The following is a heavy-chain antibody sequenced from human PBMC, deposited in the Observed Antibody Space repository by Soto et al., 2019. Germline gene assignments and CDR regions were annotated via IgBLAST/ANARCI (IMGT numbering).Heavy chain of an antibody. CDR2: IYRTGST. Sequence: SETLSITCAVSGGAFTSNNWWTGVRQPPGQGLEWIGEIYRTGSTNYNPSLKSRVTISLDKSENQFSLKVTSLTAADTAVYYCASRDPGTSVDYWGQGTLVTVSS. V-gene: IGHV4-4*02. CDR3: ASRDPGTSVDY. J-gene: IGHJ4*02. D-gene: IGHD1-7*01. CDR1: GGAFTSNNW.